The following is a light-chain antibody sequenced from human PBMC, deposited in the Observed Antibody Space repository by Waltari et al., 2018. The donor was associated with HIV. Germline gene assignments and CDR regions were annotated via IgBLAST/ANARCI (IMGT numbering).Light chain of an antibody. J-gene: IGLJ3*02. V-gene: IGLV2-14*01. Sequence: QSALTQPASVSGSPGQSITISCTGPSRDVGGYNYVSRYQQHPGKAPKLMIYEVSTRPSGVSNRCSGSKAGNTASLTISGLQAEDEADYYCSSYTSSSTWVFGGGTKLTVL. CDR1: SRDVGGYNY. CDR2: EVS. CDR3: SSYTSSSTWV.